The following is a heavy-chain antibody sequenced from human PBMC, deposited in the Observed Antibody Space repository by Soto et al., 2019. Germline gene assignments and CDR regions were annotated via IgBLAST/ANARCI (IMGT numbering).Heavy chain of an antibody. CDR3: ARLSSGWLNTPLYDFDY. V-gene: IGHV4-59*01. CDR1: GGSISSSY. Sequence: QVQLQESGPGLVKPSETLSLTCTVSGGSISSSYWSWIRQPPGKGLEWIGYIYYSGSTNYNPSLKSRVTISVDTSKYQFSLKLSCVTAADTAVYYCARLSSGWLNTPLYDFDYWGQGTLVTVSS. J-gene: IGHJ4*02. CDR2: IYYSGST. D-gene: IGHD6-19*01.